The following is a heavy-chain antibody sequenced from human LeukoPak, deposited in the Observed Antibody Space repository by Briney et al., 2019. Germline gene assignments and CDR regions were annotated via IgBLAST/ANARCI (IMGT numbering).Heavy chain of an antibody. D-gene: IGHD5-12*01. CDR1: GGSISSGSYY. J-gene: IGHJ3*02. CDR2: IYTSGST. V-gene: IGHV4-61*02. Sequence: PSQTLSLTCTVSGGSISSGSYYWSWIRQPAGKGLEWIGRIYTSGSTNYNPSLKSRVTISVDTSKNQFSLKLSSVTAADTAVYYCARDLVDYSGYTTGYDAFDIWGQGTMVTVSS. CDR3: ARDLVDYSGYTTGYDAFDI.